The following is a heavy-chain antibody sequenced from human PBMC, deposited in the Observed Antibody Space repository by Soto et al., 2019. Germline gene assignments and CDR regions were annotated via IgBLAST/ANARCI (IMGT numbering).Heavy chain of an antibody. CDR1: GFTFSNAW. J-gene: IGHJ5*02. CDR2: IKSKTDGGTT. CDR3: TTSIAARRREKNNWFDP. D-gene: IGHD6-6*01. V-gene: IGHV3-15*01. Sequence: GGSLRLSCAASGFTFSNAWMSWVRQAPGKGLEWVGRIKSKTDGGTTDYAAPVKGRFTISRDDSKNTLYLQMNSLKTEDTAVYYCTTSIAARRREKNNWFDPWGQGTLVTVSS.